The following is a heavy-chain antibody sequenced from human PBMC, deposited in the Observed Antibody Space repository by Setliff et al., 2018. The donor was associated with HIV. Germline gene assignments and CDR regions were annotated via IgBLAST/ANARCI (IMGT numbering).Heavy chain of an antibody. CDR3: AKDHESSGWFRGYIDY. V-gene: IGHV3-30*02. D-gene: IGHD6-19*01. CDR1: GFIFRGLT. CDR2: IRYDGNNK. J-gene: IGHJ4*02. Sequence: GGSLRLSCAASGFIFRGLTMHWVRQAPGKGLEWVAFIRYDGNNKYYADSVKGRFTISRDNSKNTLDLQMNSLRAEDTAVYYCAKDHESSGWFRGYIDYWGPGTLVTVSS.